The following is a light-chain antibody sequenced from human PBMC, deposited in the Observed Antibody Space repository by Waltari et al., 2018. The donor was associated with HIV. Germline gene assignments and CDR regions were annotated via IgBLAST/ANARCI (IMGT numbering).Light chain of an antibody. V-gene: IGKV3-20*01. CDR3: QQYARSPWT. CDR2: GAS. J-gene: IGKJ1*01. Sequence: EIVLTQSPGTLSLSPGERATLSCRASQTVGNSDLAWYQQKPGQAPRLLIYGASTRAADIPDRFTGSGSETDFTLTIDTLEPEDFAVYDCQQYARSPWTFGQGTKVEIK. CDR1: QTVGNSD.